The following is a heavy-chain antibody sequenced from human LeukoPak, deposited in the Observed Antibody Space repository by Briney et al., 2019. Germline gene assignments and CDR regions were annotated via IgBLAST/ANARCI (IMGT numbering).Heavy chain of an antibody. CDR1: GFTVSSNY. V-gene: IGHV3-66*01. CDR3: ARGGIAGATNLDN. D-gene: IGHD1-26*01. J-gene: IGHJ4*02. Sequence: GGSLRLSCAASGFTVSSNYMSWVRQAPGKGLEWVSIIYSGGSTYYAGSVKGRFTISRDNSKNTLYLQMNSLRAEDTAVYYCARGGIAGATNLDNWGQGTLVTVSS. CDR2: IYSGGST.